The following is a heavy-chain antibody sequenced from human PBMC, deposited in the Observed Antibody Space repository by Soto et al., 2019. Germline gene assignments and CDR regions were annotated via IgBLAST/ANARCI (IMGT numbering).Heavy chain of an antibody. D-gene: IGHD3-22*01. CDR3: ALLPSGIGYYYLRFGAFDI. J-gene: IGHJ3*02. V-gene: IGHV2-5*02. CDR2: IYWDDDK. Sequence: GSGPTLVNPTQTLTLTCTFSGFSLSTSGVGVGWIRQPPGKALEWLALIYWDDDKRYSPSLKSRLTITKDTSKNQVVLTMTNMDPVDTATYYCALLPSGIGYYYLRFGAFDIWGQGTMVTVSS. CDR1: GFSLSTSGVG.